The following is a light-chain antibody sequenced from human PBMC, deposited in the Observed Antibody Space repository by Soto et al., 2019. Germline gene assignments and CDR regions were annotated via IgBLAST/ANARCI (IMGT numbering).Light chain of an antibody. V-gene: IGLV2-8*01. CDR2: EVS. CDR1: SSDVGGYNY. J-gene: IGLJ1*01. CDR3: SSYAGRNNYV. Sequence: QSALTQPPSASGSPGQSVTISCTGTSSDVGGYNYVSWYQQHPGKAPKLMSYEVSKRPSGVPDRFSGSKSGNTASLTVSGLQAEDEADYYCSSYAGRNNYVFGTGTKLTVL.